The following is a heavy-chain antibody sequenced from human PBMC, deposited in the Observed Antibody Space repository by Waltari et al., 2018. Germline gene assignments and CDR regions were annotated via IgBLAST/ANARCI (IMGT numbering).Heavy chain of an antibody. CDR1: GDSVSSGPYF. CDR3: ARDRSGTINSFDP. J-gene: IGHJ5*02. CDR2: MFYSGTT. V-gene: IGHV4-39*07. D-gene: IGHD1-26*01. Sequence: QLQLQESGPRLVKPAETLSLTCTVSGDSVSSGPYFWAWIRQPPGKGLEWLGSMFYSGTTYHNSSRKSRVTSSVDPSKNQVSLQLKSVTAADTAVYFCARDRSGTINSFDPWGRGTLVTVSS.